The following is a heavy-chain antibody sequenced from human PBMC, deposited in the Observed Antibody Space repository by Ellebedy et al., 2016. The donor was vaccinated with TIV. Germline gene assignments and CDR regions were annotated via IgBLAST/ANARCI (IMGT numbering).Heavy chain of an antibody. CDR3: ARYGDYVWDLKTDY. CDR1: GFTFSSYG. CDR2: IWYDGSNK. Sequence: GGSLRLSXAASGFTFSSYGMHWVRQAPGKGLEWVAVIWYDGSNKYYADSVKGRFTISRDNSKNTLYLQMTSLRAEDTAVYYCARYGDYVWDLKTDYWGQGTLVTVSS. D-gene: IGHD4-17*01. V-gene: IGHV3-33*01. J-gene: IGHJ4*02.